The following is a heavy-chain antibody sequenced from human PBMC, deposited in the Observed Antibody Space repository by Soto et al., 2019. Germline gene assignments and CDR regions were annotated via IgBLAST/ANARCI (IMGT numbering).Heavy chain of an antibody. J-gene: IGHJ6*02. CDR1: EYSFSTYW. D-gene: IGHD5-12*01. V-gene: IGHV5-51*01. CDR3: ATGGHSGYGWAGYYGMDV. Sequence: GESLKISCKGSEYSFSTYWIGWVRQMPGKGLEWMGIIYPGDSDTRYSPSFQGQVTISADKSISTAYLQWGSLKASDTAMYYCATGGHSGYGWAGYYGMDVWGQGTTVTVSS. CDR2: IYPGDSDT.